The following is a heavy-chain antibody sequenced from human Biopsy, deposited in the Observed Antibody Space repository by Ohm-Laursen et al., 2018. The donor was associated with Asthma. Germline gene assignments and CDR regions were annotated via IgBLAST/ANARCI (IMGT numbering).Heavy chain of an antibody. CDR1: GLSFDDCA. J-gene: IGHJ4*01. CDR2: ISWNSGNI. Sequence: RSLRLSCAASGLSFDDCAMHWVRQAPGKGLEWVSSISWNSGNIDYAVSVKGRFTISRDNAKNSLYLQMQSLRPEDTAFYYCAKSADYYDSTDYLDFWGRGTLVTVSS. CDR3: AKSADYYDSTDYLDF. V-gene: IGHV3-9*01. D-gene: IGHD3-22*01.